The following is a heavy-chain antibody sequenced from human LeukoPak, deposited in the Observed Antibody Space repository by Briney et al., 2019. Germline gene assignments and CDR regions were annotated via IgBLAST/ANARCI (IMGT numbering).Heavy chain of an antibody. CDR2: IYSGGST. D-gene: IGHD3-22*01. CDR3: ARGCLYYYDSSGPKGNVDY. Sequence: GGSLRLSCAASGFTVSSNYMSWVRQAPGKGLEWVSVIYSGGSTYYADSVKGRFTISRDNSKNTLYLQMNSLRAEDTAVYYCARGCLYYYDSSGPKGNVDYWGQGTLVTVSS. J-gene: IGHJ4*02. CDR1: GFTVSSNY. V-gene: IGHV3-66*01.